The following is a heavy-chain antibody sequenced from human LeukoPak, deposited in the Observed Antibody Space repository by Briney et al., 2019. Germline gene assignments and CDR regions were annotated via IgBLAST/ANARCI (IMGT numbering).Heavy chain of an antibody. CDR3: AREGRVVASTRAFDI. V-gene: IGHV3-7*03. CDR2: IKQDGSEK. D-gene: IGHD2-15*01. J-gene: IGHJ3*02. Sequence: GGSLRLSCAASGFTFSSYWMSWVRQAPGKGLEWVANIKQDGSEKYYVDSVKGRFTISRDNAKNSLYLQMNSLRAEDTAVYYCAREGRVVASTRAFDIWGQGTMVTVSS. CDR1: GFTFSSYW.